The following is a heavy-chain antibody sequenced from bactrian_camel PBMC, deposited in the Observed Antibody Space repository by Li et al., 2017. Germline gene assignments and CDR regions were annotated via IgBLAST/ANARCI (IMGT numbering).Heavy chain of an antibody. V-gene: IGHV3S29*01. CDR2: IYTGDGSA. Sequence: QLVESGGGSVQAGGSLRLSCTSSQYTSSSNCMGWFRQAPGKEPEGVATIYTGDGSAYYGDSVKGRFTISKDSAGNILYLQMNSLKPEDTAMYYCVLDPGASQCNDDPWKAQTLGIFWGQGTQVTVS. CDR1: QYTSSSNC. D-gene: IGHD1*01. J-gene: IGHJ4*01. CDR3: VLDPGASQCNDDPWKAQTLGIF.